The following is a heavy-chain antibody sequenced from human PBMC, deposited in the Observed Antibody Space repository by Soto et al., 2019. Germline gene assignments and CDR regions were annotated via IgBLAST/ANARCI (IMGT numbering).Heavy chain of an antibody. CDR2: ISSSSSYI. Sequence: GGSLRLSCAASGFTFSSYSMNWVRQAPGKGLEWVSSISSSSSYIYYADSVKGRFTISRDNAKNSLYLQMNSLRAEDTAVYYCARDSKWSQLVLDYWGQGTLVTVSS. CDR1: GFTFSSYS. V-gene: IGHV3-21*01. J-gene: IGHJ4*02. D-gene: IGHD6-13*01. CDR3: ARDSKWSQLVLDY.